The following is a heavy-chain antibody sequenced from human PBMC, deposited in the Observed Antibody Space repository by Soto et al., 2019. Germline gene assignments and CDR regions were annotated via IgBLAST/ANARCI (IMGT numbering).Heavy chain of an antibody. J-gene: IGHJ6*02. CDR3: ARDGAIAVAGTNYGTDV. D-gene: IGHD6-19*01. Sequence: SQTLSLTCAVSGDTVSSNSAAWNWIRECPSRGLEWLGRTYYRSKWYNDYAVSAKSRITINPDTSKNQFSLQLNSVTPEDTAVYYCARDGAIAVAGTNYGTDVWGHGTTVTVSS. CDR1: GDTVSSNSAA. V-gene: IGHV6-1*01. CDR2: TYYRSKWYN.